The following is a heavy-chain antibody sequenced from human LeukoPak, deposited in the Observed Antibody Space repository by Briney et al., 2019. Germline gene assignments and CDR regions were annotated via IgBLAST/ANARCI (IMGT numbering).Heavy chain of an antibody. CDR1: GVSISVYY. Sequence: SETLSLTCTVSGVSISVYYWSWIRQPPGKGLEWIGYIYYSGSTNYNPSLKSRVTISEDTSKNQFSLKLSSVTAADTAVYYCSRYLVHGSGRHFDYWGQGTLVTVSS. J-gene: IGHJ4*02. CDR2: IYYSGST. CDR3: SRYLVHGSGRHFDY. V-gene: IGHV4-59*01. D-gene: IGHD3-10*01.